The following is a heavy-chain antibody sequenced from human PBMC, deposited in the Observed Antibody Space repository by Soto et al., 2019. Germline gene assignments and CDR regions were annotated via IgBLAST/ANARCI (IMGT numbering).Heavy chain of an antibody. Sequence: SQTLSLSCAISGDSVSSNSAAWNWIRLSPSRGLEWLARTYYRSRWYNDYAVSVRSRITVNPDTSKNQFSLQLTSVTPEDTAVYYCAGTTSHQWYYMDVWGKGTTVTVSS. CDR1: GDSVSSNSAA. CDR3: AGTTSHQWYYMDV. J-gene: IGHJ6*03. V-gene: IGHV6-1*01. CDR2: TYYRSRWYN. D-gene: IGHD1-7*01.